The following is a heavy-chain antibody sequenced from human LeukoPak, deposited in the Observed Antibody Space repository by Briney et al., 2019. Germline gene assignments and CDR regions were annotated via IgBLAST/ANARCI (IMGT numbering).Heavy chain of an antibody. V-gene: IGHV4-39*07. J-gene: IGHJ5*02. Sequence: PSETLSLTCTVSDGSISSSSYYWGWIRQPPGKGLEWIGNIYYSGSTYYNPSLKSRVTISVDTSKNQFSLKLSSVTAADTAVYFCARDSEPRGYSGYDYVGNWFDPWGQGTLVTVSS. CDR2: IYYSGST. CDR1: DGSISSSSYY. D-gene: IGHD5-12*01. CDR3: ARDSEPRGYSGYDYVGNWFDP.